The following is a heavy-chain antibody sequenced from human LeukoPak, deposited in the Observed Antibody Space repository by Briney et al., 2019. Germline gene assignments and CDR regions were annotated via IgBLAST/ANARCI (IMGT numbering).Heavy chain of an antibody. J-gene: IGHJ5*02. CDR3: ARVTSLSSSSWYRNNWFDP. CDR1: GYTFTSYG. Sequence: ASVKVSCKASGYTFTSYGISWVRQAPGQGLEWMGWISAYNGNTNYAQKLQGRVTMTTDTSTSTAYMELRSLRSDDTAVYYCARVTSLSSSSWYRNNWFDPWGQGTLVTVSS. D-gene: IGHD6-13*01. V-gene: IGHV1-18*01. CDR2: ISAYNGNT.